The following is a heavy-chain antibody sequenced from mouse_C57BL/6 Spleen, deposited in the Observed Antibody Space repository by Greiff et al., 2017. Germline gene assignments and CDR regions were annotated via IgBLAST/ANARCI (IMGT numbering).Heavy chain of an antibody. CDR1: GYTFTRYG. J-gene: IGHJ4*01. V-gene: IGHV1-81*01. CDR3: ARMDD. Sequence: QVQLQPSGAELASPGASVKLSCKASGYTFTRYGISWVKQRTGQGLEWIGEIYPRRGNTYYNEKFKGKATLTVDKSSSTAYMALRRLPSAVSAVDYCARMDDWGTGTSVTVSS. CDR2: IYPRRGNT.